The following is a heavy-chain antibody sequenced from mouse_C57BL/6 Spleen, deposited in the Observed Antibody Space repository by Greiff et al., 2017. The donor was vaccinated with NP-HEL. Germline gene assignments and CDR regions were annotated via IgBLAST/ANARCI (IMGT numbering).Heavy chain of an antibody. CDR3: ARDYGSSYPAWFAY. J-gene: IGHJ3*01. V-gene: IGHV5-17*01. Sequence: EVKVVESGGGLVKPGGSLKLSCAASGFTFSDYGMHWVRQAPEKGLEWVAYISSGSSTIYYADTVKGRFTISRDNAKNTLFLQMTSLRSEDTAMYYCARDYGSSYPAWFAYWGQGTLVTVSA. CDR2: ISSGSSTI. D-gene: IGHD1-1*01. CDR1: GFTFSDYG.